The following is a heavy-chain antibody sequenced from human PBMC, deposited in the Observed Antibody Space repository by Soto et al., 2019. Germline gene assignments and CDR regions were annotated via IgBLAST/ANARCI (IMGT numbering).Heavy chain of an antibody. J-gene: IGHJ4*02. V-gene: IGHV3-33*01. D-gene: IGHD3-9*01. CDR1: GFTFSSYG. CDR3: ARDYGYDILTGYHPAPGIIDY. Sequence: QVQLVESGGGVVQPGRSLRLSCAASGFTFSSYGMHWVRQAPGKGLEWVAVIWYDGSNKYYADSVKGRFTISRDNSKNTLYLQMNSLRAEDTAVYYCARDYGYDILTGYHPAPGIIDYWGQGTLVTVSS. CDR2: IWYDGSNK.